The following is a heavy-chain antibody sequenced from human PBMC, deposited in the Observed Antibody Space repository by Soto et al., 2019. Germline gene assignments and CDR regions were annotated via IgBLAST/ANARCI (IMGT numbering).Heavy chain of an antibody. CDR3: ARHRRETGTFAHYLGS. J-gene: IGHJ4*02. CDR2: ISYGGYT. V-gene: IGHV4-39*01. Sequence: SQTLSLTCTVSRSSVSSSSFYWGWVRQPPGKGLEWIGRISYGGYTDYIPSLKSRVTLCVDTSTNQLSLYLNSVTASDTALYFCARHRRETGTFAHYLGSWGQGPLGTVST. CDR1: RSSVSSSSFY. D-gene: IGHD1-1*01.